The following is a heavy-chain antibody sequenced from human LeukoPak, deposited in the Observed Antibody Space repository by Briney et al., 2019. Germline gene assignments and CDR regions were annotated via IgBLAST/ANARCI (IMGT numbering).Heavy chain of an antibody. D-gene: IGHD1-26*01. CDR2: IIPIFGTA. CDR3: AQNSGSYLYAFDI. J-gene: IGHJ3*02. V-gene: IGHV1-69*05. CDR1: GGTFSSYA. Sequence: SVKVSCXASGGTFSSYAISWVRQAPGQGLEWMGGIIPIFGTANYAQKFQGRVTITTDESTSTAYMELSSLRSEDTAVYYCAQNSGSYLYAFDIWGQGTMVTVSS.